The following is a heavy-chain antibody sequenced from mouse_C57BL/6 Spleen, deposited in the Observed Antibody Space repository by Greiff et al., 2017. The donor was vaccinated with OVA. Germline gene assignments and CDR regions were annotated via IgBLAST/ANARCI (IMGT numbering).Heavy chain of an antibody. CDR2: ISDGGSYT. CDR3: ARGGVHDEGFAY. V-gene: IGHV5-4*01. Sequence: EVHLVESGGGLVKPGGSLKLSCAASGFTFSSYAMSWVRQTPEKRLEWVATISDGGSYTYYPDNVKGRFTISRDNAKNNLYLQMSHLKSEDTAMYYCARGGVHDEGFAYWGQGTLVTVSA. J-gene: IGHJ3*01. D-gene: IGHD2-12*01. CDR1: GFTFSSYA.